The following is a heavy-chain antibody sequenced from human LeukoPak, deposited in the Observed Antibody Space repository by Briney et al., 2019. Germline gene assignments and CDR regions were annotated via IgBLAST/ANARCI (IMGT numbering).Heavy chain of an antibody. CDR3: VRVVTTRSGWYHFDN. Sequence: GGSLRLSCAGAGFSIADHHMDWVRQAPGTGLEWIGRSATTKPNSCTTQYAASVRGRFTISRDDSQNSLYLHLNSLKTEDTAVYYCVRVVTTRSGWYHFDNWGLGSLVSVSS. J-gene: IGHJ4*02. D-gene: IGHD6-13*01. V-gene: IGHV3-72*01. CDR2: SATTKPNSCTT. CDR1: GFSIADHH.